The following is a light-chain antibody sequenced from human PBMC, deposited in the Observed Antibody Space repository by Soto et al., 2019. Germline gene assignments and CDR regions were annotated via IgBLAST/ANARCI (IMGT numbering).Light chain of an antibody. CDR1: ESISRW. J-gene: IGKJ2*01. Sequence: DLQMTQSPSTPSDSVGDRVNITCRASESISRWLAWYQQKPGKAPKLLIHRASTLETGVPSRISGSGSGTDFTLTISNLQPDDFATYYCQQYKSYSPYTFGQGT. CDR2: RAS. CDR3: QQYKSYSPYT. V-gene: IGKV1-5*03.